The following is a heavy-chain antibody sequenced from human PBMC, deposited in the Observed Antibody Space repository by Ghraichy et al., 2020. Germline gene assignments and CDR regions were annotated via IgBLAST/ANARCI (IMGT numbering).Heavy chain of an antibody. V-gene: IGHV4-34*01. Sequence: SETLSLTCAVYGGPFNGHYWTWIRQLPGKGLEWIGEINHSGSATYKPSLRGRVTMSVDTSKNQFSLKLNSLTAADTAVYFCARGVRVVVLTDASSWFDHWGQGTPVTVSS. J-gene: IGHJ5*02. CDR3: ARGVRVVVLTDASSWFDH. CDR2: INHSGSA. D-gene: IGHD2-21*02. CDR1: GGPFNGHY.